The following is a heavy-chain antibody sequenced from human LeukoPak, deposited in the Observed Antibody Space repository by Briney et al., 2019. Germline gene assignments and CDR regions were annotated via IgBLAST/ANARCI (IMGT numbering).Heavy chain of an antibody. J-gene: IGHJ4*02. CDR2: MNPNSGNT. Sequence: ASVKVSCKASGYTFTNYDINWVRQDTGQGVEWLGWMNPNSGNTGYAQKFQGRVTMTRITPIRTAYMELSGLTSEDTAVYYCARNLPSTGDFDYWGQGTLVSVSS. D-gene: IGHD7-27*01. CDR1: GYTFTNYD. V-gene: IGHV1-8*01. CDR3: ARNLPSTGDFDY.